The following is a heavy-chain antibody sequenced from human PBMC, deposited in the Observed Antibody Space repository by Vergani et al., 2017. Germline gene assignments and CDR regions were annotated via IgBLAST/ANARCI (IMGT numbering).Heavy chain of an antibody. CDR3: ASGYYDILTGSHYGMDV. V-gene: IGHV1-18*01. D-gene: IGHD3-9*01. Sequence: QVQLVQSGAEVKKPGASVKVSCKASGYTFTSYGISWVRQAPGQGLEWMGWISAYNGNTNYAQKLQGRVTMTTDTSTSTAYMELRSLRSDDTAMYYCASGYYDILTGSHYGMDVWGQGTTVTVSS. CDR2: ISAYNGNT. CDR1: GYTFTSYG. J-gene: IGHJ6*02.